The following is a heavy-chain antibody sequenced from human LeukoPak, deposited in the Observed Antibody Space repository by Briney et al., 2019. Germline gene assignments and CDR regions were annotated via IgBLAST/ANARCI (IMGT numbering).Heavy chain of an antibody. J-gene: IGHJ4*02. CDR2: IWYDGSNK. CDR3: AKDITMIVPPSGNY. Sequence: GGSLRLSCAASGFTFSSYGMHWVRQAPGKGLEWVAVIWYDGSNKYYADSVKGRFTISRDNSKNTLYLQMNSLRAEDTAVYYCAKDITMIVPPSGNYWGQGTLVTVSS. CDR1: GFTFSSYG. V-gene: IGHV3-33*06. D-gene: IGHD3-22*01.